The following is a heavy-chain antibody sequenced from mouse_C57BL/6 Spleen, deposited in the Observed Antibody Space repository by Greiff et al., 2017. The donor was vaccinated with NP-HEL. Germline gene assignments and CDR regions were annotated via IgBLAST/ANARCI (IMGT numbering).Heavy chain of an antibody. V-gene: IGHV5-12*01. D-gene: IGHD2-4*01. J-gene: IGHJ4*01. CDR2: ISNGGGST. CDR1: GFTFSDYY. Sequence: EVQLVESGGGLVQPGGSLKLSCAASGFTFSDYYMYWVRQTPEKRLEWVAYISNGGGSTYYPDTVKGRFTISRDNAKNTLYLQMSRLKSEDTAMYYCARQYDYDERGYAMDYWGQGTSVTVSS. CDR3: ARQYDYDERGYAMDY.